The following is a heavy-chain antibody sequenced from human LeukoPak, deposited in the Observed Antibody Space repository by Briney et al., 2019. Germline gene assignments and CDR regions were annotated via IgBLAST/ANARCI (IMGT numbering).Heavy chain of an antibody. D-gene: IGHD4-17*01. CDR3: ARTTNYYYMDV. CDR2: IYYSGST. J-gene: IGHJ6*03. CDR1: GGSISSHY. V-gene: IGHV4-59*11. Sequence: NPSETLSLTCTVSGGSISSHYWSWIRQPPGKGLEWIGYIYYSGSTNYNPSLKSRVTISVDTSKNQFSLKLSSVTAADTAVYYCARTTNYYYMDVWGKGTTVTVSS.